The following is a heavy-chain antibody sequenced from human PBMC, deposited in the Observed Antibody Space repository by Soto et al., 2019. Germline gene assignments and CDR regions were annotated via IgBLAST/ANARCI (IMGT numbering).Heavy chain of an antibody. Sequence: SCKASGYTFTSYGISWVRQAPGQGLEWMGWISAYNGNTNYAQKLQGRVTMTTDTSTSTAYMELRSLRSDDTAVYYCARGPDCSSTSCYPNWFDPWGQGTLVTVSS. J-gene: IGHJ5*02. CDR2: ISAYNGNT. V-gene: IGHV1-18*04. CDR1: GYTFTSYG. CDR3: ARGPDCSSTSCYPNWFDP. D-gene: IGHD2-2*01.